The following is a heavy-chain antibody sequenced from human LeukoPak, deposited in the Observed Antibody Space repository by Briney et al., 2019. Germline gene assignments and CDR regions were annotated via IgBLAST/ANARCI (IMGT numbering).Heavy chain of an antibody. V-gene: IGHV3-23*01. CDR2: ISERGDKT. D-gene: IGHD3-3*01. CDR1: GFTFNAYA. CDR3: AKGDAYDFWSGYYLDS. Sequence: GGSLRLSCAASGFTFNAYALNWVRQAPGKGLEWVSSISERGDKTYYADSVKGRFTISRDSSTNTVLLDMSSLRLEDTAVYYCAKGDAYDFWSGYYLDSWGQGTQVTVSS. J-gene: IGHJ4*02.